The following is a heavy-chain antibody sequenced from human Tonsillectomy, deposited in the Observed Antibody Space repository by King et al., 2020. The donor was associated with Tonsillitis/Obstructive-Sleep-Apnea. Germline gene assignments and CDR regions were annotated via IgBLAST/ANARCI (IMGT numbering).Heavy chain of an antibody. CDR3: ASSRYDSSGYYYFDY. Sequence: MQLQESGPGLVKPSQTLSLTCTVSGGSISSGGYYWNWIRQHPGKGLEWLGYIYYSGSTYYNPSLQSRVTISVDTSKKQFSLKLSSVTAADTAVYYCASSRYDSSGYYYFDYWGQGTLVTVSS. V-gene: IGHV4-31*03. J-gene: IGHJ4*02. CDR1: GGSISSGGYY. CDR2: IYYSGST. D-gene: IGHD3-22*01.